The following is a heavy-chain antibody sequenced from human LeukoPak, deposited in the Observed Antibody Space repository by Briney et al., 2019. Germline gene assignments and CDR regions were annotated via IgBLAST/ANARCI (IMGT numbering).Heavy chain of an antibody. CDR3: ARGSYDILTGYYLGY. CDR1: GGSISSSSYY. J-gene: IGHJ4*02. CDR2: IYHSGST. Sequence: SETLSLTCTVSGGSISSSSYYWGWIRQPPGKGLEWIGNIYHSGSTYYNPSLKSRVTISVDTSKNQFSVKLSSVTAADTAVYYCARGSYDILTGYYLGYWGQGTLVTVSS. D-gene: IGHD3-9*01. V-gene: IGHV4-39*07.